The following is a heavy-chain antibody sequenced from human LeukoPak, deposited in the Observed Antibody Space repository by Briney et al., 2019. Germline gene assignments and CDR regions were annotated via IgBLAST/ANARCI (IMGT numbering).Heavy chain of an antibody. CDR2: IIPIFGTA. CDR1: GGTFSSYA. CDR3: ARVGDGGYWGSN. V-gene: IGHV1-69*05. D-gene: IGHD1-26*01. J-gene: IGHJ4*02. Sequence: SVKVSCKASGGTFSSYAISWVRQAPGQGLEWMGGIIPIFGTANYAQKFQGRVTITTDESTSTAYMELSSLRSEDTAVYYCARVGDGGYWGSNWGQGTLVTVSS.